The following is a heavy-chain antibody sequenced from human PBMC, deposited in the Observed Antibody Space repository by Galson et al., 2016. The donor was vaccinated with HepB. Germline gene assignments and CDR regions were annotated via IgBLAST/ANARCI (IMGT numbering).Heavy chain of an antibody. CDR3: ARDLVVVAAYGTFDF. D-gene: IGHD2-15*01. J-gene: IGHJ3*01. CDR1: GFTFSSYG. V-gene: IGHV3-33*08. CDR2: IWYDGSNE. Sequence: SLRLSCAGSGFTFSSYGMHWVRQAPGKGLEWVAGIWYDGSNEDYADSVKGRFTISRDNSKNTLYLQMNSLRAEDSAMYYCARDLVVVAAYGTFDFWGQGTMVTASS.